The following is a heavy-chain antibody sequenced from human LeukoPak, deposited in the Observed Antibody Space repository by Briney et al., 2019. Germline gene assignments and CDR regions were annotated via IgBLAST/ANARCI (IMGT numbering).Heavy chain of an antibody. CDR1: GFTFSSYA. Sequence: GGSLRLSCSASGFTFSSYAMHWVRQAPGKGLEYVSAISSNGGSTYYADSVKGRFTISRDNSKNTLYLQMSSLRAEDTAVYYCVKAEEGQGTYYDILTGEDWGQGTLVTVSS. V-gene: IGHV3-64D*06. CDR2: ISSNGGST. J-gene: IGHJ4*02. CDR3: VKAEEGQGTYYDILTGED. D-gene: IGHD3-9*01.